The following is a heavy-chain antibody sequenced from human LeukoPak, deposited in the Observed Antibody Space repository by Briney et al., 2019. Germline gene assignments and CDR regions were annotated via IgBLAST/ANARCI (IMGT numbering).Heavy chain of an antibody. J-gene: IGHJ4*02. V-gene: IGHV3-23*01. D-gene: IGHD1-26*01. CDR3: AKILVGATKFDY. Sequence: GGSLRLSCAASGFTFSSYAMSWVRQAPGKGLEWVSAISGSGGSIYYADSVKGRFTISRDNSKNTLYLQMNSLRAEDTAVYYCAKILVGATKFDYWGQGTLVTVSS. CDR2: ISGSGGSI. CDR1: GFTFSSYA.